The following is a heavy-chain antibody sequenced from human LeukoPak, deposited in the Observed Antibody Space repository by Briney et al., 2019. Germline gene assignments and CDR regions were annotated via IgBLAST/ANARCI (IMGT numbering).Heavy chain of an antibody. CDR3: ASPRLNYYGSGRFYYYMDV. J-gene: IGHJ6*03. CDR2: IIPIFGTA. Sequence: ASVKVSCKASGGTFSSYAISWVRQAPGQGLEWMGGIIPIFGTANYAQKFQGRVTITADESTSTAYMELSSLRSEDTAVYYCASPRLNYYGSGRFYYYMDVWGKGTTVTISS. V-gene: IGHV1-69*13. CDR1: GGTFSSYA. D-gene: IGHD3-10*01.